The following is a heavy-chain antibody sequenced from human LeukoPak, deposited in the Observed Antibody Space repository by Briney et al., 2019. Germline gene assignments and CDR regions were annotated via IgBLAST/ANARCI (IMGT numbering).Heavy chain of an antibody. CDR2: INQDGSEK. J-gene: IGHJ5*02. V-gene: IGHV3-7*01. D-gene: IGHD3-10*01. Sequence: GGSLRLSCAASGFTFSSYSMNWVRQAPGKGLEWVANINQDGSEKYFVDSVKGRFTISRDNAKNSVYLQMNSLRAEDTAVYYCARDRMVRGRNGVLDPWGQGTLVTVSS. CDR3: ARDRMVRGRNGVLDP. CDR1: GFTFSSYS.